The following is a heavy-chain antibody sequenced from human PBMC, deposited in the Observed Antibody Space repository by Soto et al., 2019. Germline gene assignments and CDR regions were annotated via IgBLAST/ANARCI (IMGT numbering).Heavy chain of an antibody. CDR2: IYYSGST. V-gene: IGHV4-59*12. Sequence: SETLSLTCTVSGGSISSYYWSWIRQPPGKGLEWIGYIYYSGSTNYNPSLKSRVTISVDTSKNQFSLKLSSVTAADTAVYYCARDKEVAVAGTIDYWGQGTLVTVS. CDR3: ARDKEVAVAGTIDY. CDR1: GGSISSYY. J-gene: IGHJ4*02. D-gene: IGHD6-19*01.